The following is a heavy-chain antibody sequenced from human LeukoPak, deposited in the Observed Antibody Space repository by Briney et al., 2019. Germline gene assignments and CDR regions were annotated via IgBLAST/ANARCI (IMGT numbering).Heavy chain of an antibody. Sequence: PGGSLRLSCAASGFTFDDYAMHWVRQAPGKGLEWVSGISWNSGSIGYADSVKGRFTISRDNAKNSLYPQMNSLRAEDMALYYCAKDTDGYSSSWTFDYWGQGTLVTVSS. J-gene: IGHJ4*02. D-gene: IGHD6-13*01. CDR3: AKDTDGYSSSWTFDY. CDR1: GFTFDDYA. V-gene: IGHV3-9*03. CDR2: ISWNSGSI.